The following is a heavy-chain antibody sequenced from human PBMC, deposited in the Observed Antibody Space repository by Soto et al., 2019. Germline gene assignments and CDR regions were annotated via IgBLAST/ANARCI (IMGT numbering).Heavy chain of an antibody. J-gene: IGHJ4*02. D-gene: IGHD2-8*01. CDR1: GGSISSYY. CDR2: IYYSGST. V-gene: IGHV4-59*08. Sequence: SETLSLTCTVSGGSISSYYWSWIRQPPWKGLEWIGYIYYSGSTNYNPSLKSRVTISVDTSKNQFSLKLSSVTAADTAVYYCAGAQDCTNGVCYVFDYWGQGTLVTVSS. CDR3: AGAQDCTNGVCYVFDY.